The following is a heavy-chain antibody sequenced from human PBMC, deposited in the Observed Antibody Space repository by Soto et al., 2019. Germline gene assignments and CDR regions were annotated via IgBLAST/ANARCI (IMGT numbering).Heavy chain of an antibody. Sequence: QVQLQESGPGLVKPSETLALTCTVSGGSISSYYWSWIRQPPGKGLEWIGYIYYSGSSNYNPSLKRRATISVHPPQHPVSRELCPVAAANTPAYYCAGCRAPSAEYSDFWRGYYMGSTCSDPRGQETLVSVSP. V-gene: IGHV4-59*03. J-gene: IGHJ5*01. CDR2: IYYSGSS. CDR1: GGSISSYY. D-gene: IGHD3-3*01. CDR3: AGCRAPSAEYSDFWRGYYMGSTCSDP.